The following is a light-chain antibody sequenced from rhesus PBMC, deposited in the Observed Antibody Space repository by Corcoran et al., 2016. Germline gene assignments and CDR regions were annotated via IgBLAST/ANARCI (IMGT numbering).Light chain of an antibody. Sequence: EIVMTQSPATLSLSPGERGTLSCRASQSVNYNLAWYQQQPGQAPRLLSYDASHMATGIPERFSGSGAGTDFTLTINSLEPEDVGFYFCQQESNWPLTFGGGTRVDIK. CDR1: QSVNYN. V-gene: IGKV3-35*01. CDR3: QQESNWPLT. CDR2: DAS. J-gene: IGKJ4*01.